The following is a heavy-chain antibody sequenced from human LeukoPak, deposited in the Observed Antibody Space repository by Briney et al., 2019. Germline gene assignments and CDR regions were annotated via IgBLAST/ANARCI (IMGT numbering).Heavy chain of an antibody. J-gene: IGHJ5*02. CDR3: VRDTAMVHNWFDP. D-gene: IGHD5-18*01. Sequence: SVKVSCKASGYSFTSYAISWVRQAPGQGLEWMGGIIPIFGTANHAQKFQGRVTITADESTSTAYMELSSLRSEDTAVYYCVRDTAMVHNWFDPWGXGTLVTVSS. V-gene: IGHV1-69*13. CDR2: IIPIFGTA. CDR1: GYSFTSYA.